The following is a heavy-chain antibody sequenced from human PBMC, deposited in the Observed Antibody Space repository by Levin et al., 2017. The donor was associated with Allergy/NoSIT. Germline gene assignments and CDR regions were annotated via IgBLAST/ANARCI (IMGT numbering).Heavy chain of an antibody. Sequence: ESLKISCTVSGDSISTSTSYWAWIRRPPGKGLEWIARIQYSGGAYYNESLKGRVIISLDTPKNLFSLTLISVTAADTAVYHCARITSGVGFDYWGQGTLVTVSS. D-gene: IGHD3-10*01. CDR3: ARITSGVGFDY. CDR2: IQYSGGA. J-gene: IGHJ4*02. CDR1: GDSISTSTSY. V-gene: IGHV4-39*01.